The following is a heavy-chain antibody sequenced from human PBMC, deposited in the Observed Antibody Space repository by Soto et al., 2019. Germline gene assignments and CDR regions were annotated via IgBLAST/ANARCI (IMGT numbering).Heavy chain of an antibody. D-gene: IGHD3-16*01. CDR1: GFTFSSYG. CDR2: ISYDGSNK. Sequence: GGSLRLSCAASGFTFSSYGMHWVRQAPGKGLEWVAVISYDGSNKYYADSVKGRFTISRDNSKNTLYLQMNSLRAEDTAMYYCAKDSHWGIISPTHDHWCQGTLVTVSS. V-gene: IGHV3-30*18. J-gene: IGHJ4*02. CDR3: AKDSHWGIISPTHDH.